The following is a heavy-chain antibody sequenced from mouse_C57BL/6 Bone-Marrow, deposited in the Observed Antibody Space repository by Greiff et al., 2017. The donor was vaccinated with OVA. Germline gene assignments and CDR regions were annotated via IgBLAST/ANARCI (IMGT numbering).Heavy chain of an antibody. J-gene: IGHJ3*01. Sequence: QVQLQQPGAELVKPGASVKLSCKASGYTFTSYWMHWVKQRPGQGLEWIGMIHPNSGSTNYNEKLKSKATLTVDKSSSTAYMQLSSLTSEDSAVYCCARGLLSPWFSYWGQGTLVTVSA. D-gene: IGHD1-1*01. CDR1: GYTFTSYW. CDR3: ARGLLSPWFSY. V-gene: IGHV1-64*01. CDR2: IHPNSGST.